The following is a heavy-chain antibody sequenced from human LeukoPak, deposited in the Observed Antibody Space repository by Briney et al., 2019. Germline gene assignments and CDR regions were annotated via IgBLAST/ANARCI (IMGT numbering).Heavy chain of an antibody. D-gene: IGHD4-23*01. V-gene: IGHV3-30*04. J-gene: IGHJ4*02. Sequence: GGSLRLPCVGSGFTFSSFSMHWVRQAPGNGLEWVAVISHDGSHKYYADSVKGRFTISRDNSKNTLSLQMNTLRPEDTGLFYCARDPNRLADYGGDYFDHWGQGTLVTVSS. CDR1: GFTFSSFS. CDR2: ISHDGSHK. CDR3: ARDPNRLADYGGDYFDH.